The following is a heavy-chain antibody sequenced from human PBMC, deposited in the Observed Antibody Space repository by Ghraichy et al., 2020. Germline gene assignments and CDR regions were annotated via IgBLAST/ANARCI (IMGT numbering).Heavy chain of an antibody. V-gene: IGHV4-59*01. CDR2: IYYSGST. J-gene: IGHJ4*02. CDR1: GGSISSYY. D-gene: IGHD5-18*01. Sequence: SETLSLTCTVSGGSISSYYWSWIRQPPGKGLEWIGYIYYSGSTNYNPSLKSRVTISVDTSKNQFSLKLSSVTAADTAVYYCARGPLYGYGGFDYWGQGTLVTVSS. CDR3: ARGPLYGYGGFDY.